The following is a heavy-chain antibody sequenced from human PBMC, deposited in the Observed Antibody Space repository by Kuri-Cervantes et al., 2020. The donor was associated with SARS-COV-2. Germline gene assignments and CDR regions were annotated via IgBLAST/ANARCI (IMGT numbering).Heavy chain of an antibody. CDR2: ISYDGSNK. V-gene: IGHV3-30-3*01. CDR3: ARDGSGTFYWMEYFDY. Sequence: GESLKISCAASGFTFSSYAMHWVRQAPGKGLEWVAVISYDGSNKYYADSVKGRFTISRDNSKNTLYLQMNSLRAEDTAVYYCARDGSGTFYWMEYFDYWGQGTLVTVSS. CDR1: GFTFSSYA. J-gene: IGHJ4*02. D-gene: IGHD3-10*01.